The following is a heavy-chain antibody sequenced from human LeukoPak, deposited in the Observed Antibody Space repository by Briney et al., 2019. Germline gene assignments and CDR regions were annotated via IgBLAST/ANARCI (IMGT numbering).Heavy chain of an antibody. CDR2: ISAYNGNT. D-gene: IGHD2-21*01. V-gene: IGHV1-18*01. Sequence: ASVKVSCKASGYTFTSYGISWVRQAPGQGLEWMGWISAYNGNTNYAQKLQGRVTMTTDTSTSTAYMELSRLRSDDTAVYYCARVIYQAYWFDPWGQGTLVTVSS. CDR3: ARVIYQAYWFDP. J-gene: IGHJ5*02. CDR1: GYTFTSYG.